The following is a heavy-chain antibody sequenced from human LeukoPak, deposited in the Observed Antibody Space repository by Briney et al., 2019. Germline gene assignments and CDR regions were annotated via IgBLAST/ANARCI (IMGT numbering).Heavy chain of an antibody. V-gene: IGHV4-34*01. CDR2: INHSGST. D-gene: IGHD3-10*01. Sequence: PSETLSLTCAVYGGSFCGYYWSWIRQPPGKGLEWIGEINHSGSTNYNPSLKSRVTISVDTSKNQFSLKLSSVTAADTAVYYCARGGLLYYYGSGSYLNYWGQGTLVTVSS. CDR1: GGSFCGYY. CDR3: ARGGLLYYYGSGSYLNY. J-gene: IGHJ4*02.